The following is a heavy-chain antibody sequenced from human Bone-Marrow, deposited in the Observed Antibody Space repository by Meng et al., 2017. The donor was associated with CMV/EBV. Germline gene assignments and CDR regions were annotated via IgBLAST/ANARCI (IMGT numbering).Heavy chain of an antibody. Sequence: GGSLRLSCAASGFSVSDNYMSWVRQAPGRGLEWVSLIYSGGSIYNADSVKGRFSISRDSSKNTLYLQMNSLRAEDMAVYYCAKQGDDFWSGPRDYWGQGTLVTVSS. J-gene: IGHJ4*02. CDR1: GFSVSDNY. CDR2: IYSGGSI. D-gene: IGHD3-3*01. CDR3: AKQGDDFWSGPRDY. V-gene: IGHV3-53*01.